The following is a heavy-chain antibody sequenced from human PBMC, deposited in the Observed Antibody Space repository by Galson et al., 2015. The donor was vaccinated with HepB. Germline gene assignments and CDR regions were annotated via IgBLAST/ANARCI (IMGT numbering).Heavy chain of an antibody. CDR2: IWYDGRNK. V-gene: IGHV3-30*02. Sequence: SLRLSCAVSGFSLNSYGMHWVRQAPGKGLEWVAFIWYDGRNKYHADSVKGRFTISRDNSENTLYLQMNSLRAEDTAVYYCVRDRPTEYYYDSYGYAYYFDYWGQGTLVTVSS. J-gene: IGHJ4*02. D-gene: IGHD3-22*01. CDR3: VRDRPTEYYYDSYGYAYYFDY. CDR1: GFSLNSYG.